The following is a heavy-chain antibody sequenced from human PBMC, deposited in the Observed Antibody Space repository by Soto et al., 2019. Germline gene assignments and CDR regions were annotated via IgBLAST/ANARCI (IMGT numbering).Heavy chain of an antibody. J-gene: IGHJ6*02. Sequence: QVQLQESGPGLVKPSETLSLTCTVSGGSVSSGSYYWSWIRQPPGKGLEWIGYIYYSGSTNYNPSLKSRVAISVDTSKNLFSLKLSSVTAADTAVYYCARPLYSYGPMDVWGQGTTVTVSS. D-gene: IGHD5-18*01. CDR3: ARPLYSYGPMDV. CDR1: GGSVSSGSYY. CDR2: IYYSGST. V-gene: IGHV4-61*01.